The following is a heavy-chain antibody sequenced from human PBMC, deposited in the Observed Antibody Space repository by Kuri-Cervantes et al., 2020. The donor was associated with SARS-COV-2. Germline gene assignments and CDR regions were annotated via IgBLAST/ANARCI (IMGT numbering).Heavy chain of an antibody. Sequence: GESLKISCAASGFTFSSYSMNWVRQAPGKGLEWVGRVRGKANNYATAYAASVKGRFTISRDDSKNMAYLQMNSLKTEDTAVYYCTTLIDYWGQGAPVTVSS. V-gene: IGHV3-73*01. J-gene: IGHJ4*02. CDR2: VRGKANNYAT. CDR3: TTLIDY. CDR1: GFTFSSYS.